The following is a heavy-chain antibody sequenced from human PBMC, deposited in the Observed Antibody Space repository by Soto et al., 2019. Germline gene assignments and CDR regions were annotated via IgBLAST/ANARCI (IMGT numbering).Heavy chain of an antibody. CDR3: ARDQLYYNDISGRPLNAFDV. CDR1: GFSFSSYS. Sequence: GGSLRLFCAASGFSFSSYSVNWVRQAPGKGLEWVSYIGIGSSTKYYADSVKGRFTISRDNAKNSLYLQMNSLRAEDTAVYYCARDQLYYNDISGRPLNAFDVWGQGTMVTVSS. J-gene: IGHJ3*01. D-gene: IGHD3-22*01. CDR2: IGIGSSTK. V-gene: IGHV3-48*01.